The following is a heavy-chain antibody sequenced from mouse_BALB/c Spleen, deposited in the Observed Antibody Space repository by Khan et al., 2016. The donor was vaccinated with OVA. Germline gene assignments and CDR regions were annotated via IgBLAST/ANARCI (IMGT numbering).Heavy chain of an antibody. J-gene: IGHJ2*01. CDR2: INPSTGYT. Sequence: VQLQESGAELAKPGASVKMSCKASGYTFINYWILWIKQRPGQGLEWIGYINPSTGYTEYNQNFKDKATLNADKSSSTAYMQLSSLTSEDSTFYYCARRGLRWDCDYWGQGTTLTVSS. V-gene: IGHV1-7*01. D-gene: IGHD1-1*01. CDR1: GYTFINYW. CDR3: ARRGLRWDCDY.